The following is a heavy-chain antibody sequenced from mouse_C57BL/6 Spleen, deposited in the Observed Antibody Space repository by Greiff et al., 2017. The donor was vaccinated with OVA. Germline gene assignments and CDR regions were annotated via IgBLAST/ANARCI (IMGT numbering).Heavy chain of an antibody. Sequence: QVQLQQPGAELVMPGASVKLSCKASGYTFTSYWMHWVKQRPGQGLEWIGEIDPSDSYTNYNQKFKGKSTMTVDKSSITAYLQLSSLTSEDSAVYYCARGTITTVVAPDYWGQGTTLTVSS. CDR2: IDPSDSYT. CDR1: GYTFTSYW. V-gene: IGHV1-69*01. D-gene: IGHD1-1*01. J-gene: IGHJ2*01. CDR3: ARGTITTVVAPDY.